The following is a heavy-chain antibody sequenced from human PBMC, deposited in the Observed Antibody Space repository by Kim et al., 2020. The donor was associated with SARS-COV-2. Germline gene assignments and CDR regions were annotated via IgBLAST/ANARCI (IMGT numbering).Heavy chain of an antibody. J-gene: IGHJ6*02. Sequence: GGSLRLSCVASGFTFSSYAMHWVRQTPGKGLEWVAVISYAGSDRYSADSVKGRFTISRDNSKNTLFLQMNSLTPEDTAVYYCARDGGFGSGSPPLYYSGMDVWGQGTTVTVSS. V-gene: IGHV3-30*04. D-gene: IGHD3-10*01. CDR2: ISYAGSDR. CDR1: GFTFSSYA. CDR3: ARDGGFGSGSPPLYYSGMDV.